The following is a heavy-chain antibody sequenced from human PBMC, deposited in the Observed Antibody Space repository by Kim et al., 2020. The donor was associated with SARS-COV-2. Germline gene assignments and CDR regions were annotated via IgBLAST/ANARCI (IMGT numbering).Heavy chain of an antibody. CDR1: GGSFSGYY. V-gene: IGHV4-34*01. D-gene: IGHD3-9*01. CDR3: ARSRLHLLRYFDWLPQGGAFDI. CDR2: INHSGST. J-gene: IGHJ3*02. Sequence: SETLSLTCAVYGGSFSGYYWSWIRQPPGKGLEWIGEINHSGSTNYNPSLKSRVTISVDTSKNQFSLKLSSVTAADTAVYYCARSRLHLLRYFDWLPQGGAFDIWGQGTMVTVSS.